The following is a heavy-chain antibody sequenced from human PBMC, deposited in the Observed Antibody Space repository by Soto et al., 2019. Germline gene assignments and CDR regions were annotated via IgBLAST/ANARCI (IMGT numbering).Heavy chain of an antibody. D-gene: IGHD3-10*01. CDR2: ISSDGGLT. CDR3: AIVPVTTVRGFSVYFDP. Sequence: VQLVESGGGLVQPGGSLRLSCTSSSFTFNTYWMHWVRLSPGKGLVWVSRISSDGGLTNYADSVKGRFTISRDNAKNTVLLQRNSLRADDTGVYYCAIVPVTTVRGFSVYFDPWGQGTLVTVSS. V-gene: IGHV3-74*01. J-gene: IGHJ5*02. CDR1: SFTFNTYW.